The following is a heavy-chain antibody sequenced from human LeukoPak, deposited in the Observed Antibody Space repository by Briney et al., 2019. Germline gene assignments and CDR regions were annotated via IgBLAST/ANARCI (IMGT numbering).Heavy chain of an antibody. J-gene: IGHJ5*02. CDR3: ARAGAWQIDP. CDR1: GGSISSRSYY. Sequence: PSETLSLTCTVSGGSISSRSYYWGWIRQPPGKGLEWIGSIYYKGNTYLNPSLKGRVTISEDTSKNQFSLKLRSVTAADTAVYYCARAGAWQIDPWGQGTLVTVSS. D-gene: IGHD3-10*01. CDR2: IYYKGNT. V-gene: IGHV4-39*07.